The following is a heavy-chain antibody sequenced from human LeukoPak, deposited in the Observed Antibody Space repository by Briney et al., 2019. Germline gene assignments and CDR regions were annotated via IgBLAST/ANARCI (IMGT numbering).Heavy chain of an antibody. J-gene: IGHJ3*02. D-gene: IGHD6-6*01. CDR1: GGSISSYY. Sequence: NPSETLSLTCTVSGGSISSYYWSWIRQPPGKGLEWIGYIYYSGTTNYNPSLKSRVTISVDTSKNQFSLKLSSVTAADTAVYYCARHHIEYSSSPDAFDIWGQGTMVTVSS. V-gene: IGHV4-59*08. CDR2: IYYSGTT. CDR3: ARHHIEYSSSPDAFDI.